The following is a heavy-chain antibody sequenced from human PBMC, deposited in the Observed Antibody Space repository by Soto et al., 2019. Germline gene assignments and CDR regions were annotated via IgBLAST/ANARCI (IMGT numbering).Heavy chain of an antibody. CDR3: AMGREFSYGYFAH. D-gene: IGHD5-18*01. Sequence: EVQLVESGGGLVQPGGSLRLSCVASGFTFIEYWMHWVRQAPGKGLEWVSRVNSAASSTSYADSVKGRFTISRDNAKNTLDLQMNSLRAEDTAVYYCAMGREFSYGYFAHWGQGALVTVSS. J-gene: IGHJ4*02. V-gene: IGHV3-74*01. CDR2: VNSAASST. CDR1: GFTFIEYW.